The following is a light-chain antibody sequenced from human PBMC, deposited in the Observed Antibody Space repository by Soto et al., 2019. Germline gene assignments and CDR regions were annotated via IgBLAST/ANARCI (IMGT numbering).Light chain of an antibody. Sequence: QSVLTQPASVSGSPGQSLTISCTGTSSDVGGYNYVAWYQQHPGKAPKLIIYDVINRPSGVSNRFSGSKSGNTASLTISGLQAEDEADYYCSSYTSSHTYVFGSGTKVT. CDR2: DVI. CDR3: SSYTSSHTYV. J-gene: IGLJ1*01. V-gene: IGLV2-14*01. CDR1: SSDVGGYNY.